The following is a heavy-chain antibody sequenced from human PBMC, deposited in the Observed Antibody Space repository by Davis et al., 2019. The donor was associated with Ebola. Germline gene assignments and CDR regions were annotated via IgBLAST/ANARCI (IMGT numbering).Heavy chain of an antibody. Sequence: AASVKVSCKASGGTFSSYAISWVRQAPGQGLEWMGRVIPILGIANYAQKFQGRVTITADKSTSTAYMELSSLRSEDTAAYYCARDPADYGDYPWGQGTLVTVSS. CDR2: VIPILGIA. D-gene: IGHD4-17*01. J-gene: IGHJ5*02. CDR3: ARDPADYGDYP. CDR1: GGTFSSYA. V-gene: IGHV1-69*04.